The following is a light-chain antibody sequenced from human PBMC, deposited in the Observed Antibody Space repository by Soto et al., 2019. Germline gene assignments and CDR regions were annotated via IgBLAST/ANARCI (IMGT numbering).Light chain of an antibody. Sequence: NFMLTQPHSVSESPGKTVTISCTRSSGSIASNYVQWYQQRPGSAPTTVIYEDNQRPSGVPDRFSGSIDSSSNSASLTISGLKTEDVAHYYRQSYDSSMDVVFGGGTKVTVL. J-gene: IGLJ2*01. V-gene: IGLV6-57*04. CDR2: EDN. CDR3: QSYDSSMDVV. CDR1: SGSIASNY.